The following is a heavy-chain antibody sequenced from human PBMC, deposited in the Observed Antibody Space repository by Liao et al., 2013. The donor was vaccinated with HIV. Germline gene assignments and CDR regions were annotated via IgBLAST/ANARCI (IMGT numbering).Heavy chain of an antibody. D-gene: IGHD3-22*01. Sequence: QVQLQESGPGLVKPSQTLSLTCTVSGGSISSGSYYWSWIRQPPGKGLEWIGYIYYSGTTDYNLSLKSRVTMSVDTSKNQFSLKLSSVTAADTAVYYCASVPFFEGIVPVGWFDPWGQGTLVTVSS. CDR1: GGSISSGSYY. V-gene: IGHV4-31*03. J-gene: IGHJ5*02. CDR3: ASVPFFEGIVPVGWFDP. CDR2: IYYSGTT.